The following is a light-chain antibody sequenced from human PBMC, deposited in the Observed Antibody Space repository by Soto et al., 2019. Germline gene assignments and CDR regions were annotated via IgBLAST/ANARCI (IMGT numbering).Light chain of an antibody. J-gene: IGKJ1*01. Sequence: DTQMTPSPSTLPASVVDRVTITCRASQSINSWLAWYQQKPGKAPKLLIYKASSLESGVPSRFSGSGFGTEFTLTISSLQPDDFATYYCQQYNSLWTFGQGTKVDI. CDR2: KAS. CDR1: QSINSW. V-gene: IGKV1-5*03. CDR3: QQYNSLWT.